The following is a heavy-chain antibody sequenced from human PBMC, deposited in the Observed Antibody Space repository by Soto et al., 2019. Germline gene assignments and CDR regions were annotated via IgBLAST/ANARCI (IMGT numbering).Heavy chain of an antibody. CDR1: GSRFSNYV. CDR3: AREGRGKKAGDNGLVSLGY. CDR2: IIPIFNTT. D-gene: IGHD2-8*01. J-gene: IGHJ4*02. Sequence: QVQLVQSGAEVKTPGSSLKVSCTVSGSRFSNYVISWVRQAPGHGLEGLGRIIPIFNTTQYPQKFQGRVTITADKSTNTASLELSSLRSDDTAVYYCAREGRGKKAGDNGLVSLGYWGQGTPVTVSS. V-gene: IGHV1-69*06.